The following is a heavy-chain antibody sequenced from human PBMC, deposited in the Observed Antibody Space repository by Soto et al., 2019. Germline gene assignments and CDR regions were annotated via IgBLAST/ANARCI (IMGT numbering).Heavy chain of an antibody. J-gene: IGHJ4*02. CDR3: AVAVAGPTAKGY. V-gene: IGHV3-74*01. CDR2: INRDVSST. CDR1: GFTFSSYW. Sequence: EVQLVESGGGLVQPGGSLRLSCAASGFTFSSYWMHWVRQAPGKGLVWVSRINRDVSSTRYADSVKGRFTISRDNAKNTLDLQMNSLTAEDTAVYYCAVAVAGPTAKGYWGQGNLVTVSS. D-gene: IGHD6-19*01.